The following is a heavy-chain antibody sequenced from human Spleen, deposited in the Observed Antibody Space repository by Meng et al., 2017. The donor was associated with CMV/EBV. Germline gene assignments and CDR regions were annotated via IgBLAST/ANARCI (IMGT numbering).Heavy chain of an antibody. D-gene: IGHD5-12*01. CDR1: GFTFDDYA. V-gene: IGHV3-9*01. CDR2: ISWNSGTI. J-gene: IGHJ4*02. Sequence: SPKISCAASGFTFDDYAMHWVRQTPEKGLEWVSGISWNSGTITYADSVKGRFTISRDNAKNSLYLQMNSLRVEDTALYYCTRVALAFDYWGQGTLVTVSS. CDR3: TRVALAFDY.